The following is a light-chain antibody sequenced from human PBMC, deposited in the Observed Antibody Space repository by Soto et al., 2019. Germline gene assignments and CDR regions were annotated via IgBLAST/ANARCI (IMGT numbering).Light chain of an antibody. Sequence: IALTQSPGTLSSSPSARATLSCRASQSVSSSYLAWYQQKPGQAPRLLIYGASSRATGIPDRFSGSGSGTDFTLTISRLEPEDFAVYYCQQYVSSPFFGGGTKVDI. CDR3: QQYVSSPF. CDR1: QSVSSSY. J-gene: IGKJ4*01. V-gene: IGKV3-20*01. CDR2: GAS.